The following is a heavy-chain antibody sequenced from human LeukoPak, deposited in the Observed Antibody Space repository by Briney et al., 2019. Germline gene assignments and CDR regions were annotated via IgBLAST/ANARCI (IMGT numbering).Heavy chain of an antibody. J-gene: IGHJ4*02. D-gene: IGHD5-24*01. Sequence: GGSLRLSCAASGXTFSSYWMHWVRQGPGKGLVWVSGINSDGSSTNYADSVKGRFTISTDNAKNTLYLQMNSLRAEDTAVYYCAKVWATIGRPFDSWGQGTLVTVSS. V-gene: IGHV3-74*01. CDR2: INSDGSST. CDR3: AKVWATIGRPFDS. CDR1: GXTFSSYW.